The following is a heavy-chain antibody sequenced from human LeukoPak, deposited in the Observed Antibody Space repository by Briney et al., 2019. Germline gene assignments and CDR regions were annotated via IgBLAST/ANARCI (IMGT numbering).Heavy chain of an antibody. CDR1: GYTFTSYY. CDR2: INTNTGNP. D-gene: IGHD6-19*01. J-gene: IGHJ4*02. Sequence: GASVKVSCKASGYTFTSYYMHWVRQAPGQGLEWMGWINTNTGNPTYAQGFTGRFVFSLDTSVSTAYLQISSLKAEDTAVYYCARDVTPIIAVATGPPDYWGQGTLVTVSS. CDR3: ARDVTPIIAVATGPPDY. V-gene: IGHV7-4-1*02.